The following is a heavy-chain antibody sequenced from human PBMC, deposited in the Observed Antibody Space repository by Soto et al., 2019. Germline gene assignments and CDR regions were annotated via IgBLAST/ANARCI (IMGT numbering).Heavy chain of an antibody. CDR1: GGSISRGDYY. J-gene: IGHJ3*02. Sequence: QVQLQESGPGLVKPSQTLSLTCSVSGGSISRGDYYWSWIRQHPGRGLEWIGYIYHSGRTNYNPSLNSRVFISVDKSKSQFSLNLTSVTAADTAVYRCARVGSDFDAFDIWGQGTMVTVSS. CDR3: ARVGSDFDAFDI. CDR2: IYHSGRT. V-gene: IGHV4-31*03. D-gene: IGHD3-16*01.